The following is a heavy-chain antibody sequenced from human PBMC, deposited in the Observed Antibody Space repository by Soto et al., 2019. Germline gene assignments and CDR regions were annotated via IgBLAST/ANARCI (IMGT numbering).Heavy chain of an antibody. CDR1: GRTFSSYA. CDR2: IIPIFGTA. CDR3: ARDRISMAGYYYYGMYI. V-gene: IGHV1-69*13. J-gene: IGHJ6*02. D-gene: IGHD6-19*01. Sequence: ASVKVSCKASGRTFSSYAISWVRQAPGQGLEWMGGIIPIFGTANYAQKFQGRVTITADESTSTAYMELSSLRSEDTAVYYCARDRISMAGYYYYGMYIRGQGSTVAVSS.